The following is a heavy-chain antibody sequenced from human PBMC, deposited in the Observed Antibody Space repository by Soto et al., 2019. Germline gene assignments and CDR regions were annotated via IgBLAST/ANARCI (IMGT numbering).Heavy chain of an antibody. CDR2: VNPSGGHT. J-gene: IGHJ4*02. D-gene: IGHD2-21*02. Sequence: ASVKVSCKASGDTFTDYYIHWVRQAPGQGLEWMGTVNPSGGHTTYAQHFLGRVTMTRDTSTSTLYMELTSLTSDDTALYYCARGGHVVVVTAALDYWGQGTLVTVS. V-gene: IGHV1-46*01. CDR3: ARGGHVVVVTAALDY. CDR1: GDTFTDYY.